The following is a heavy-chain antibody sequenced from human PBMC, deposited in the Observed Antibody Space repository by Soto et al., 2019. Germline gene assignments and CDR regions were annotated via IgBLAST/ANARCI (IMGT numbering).Heavy chain of an antibody. D-gene: IGHD3-9*01. CDR3: AKMAVDYDILTGYYAHRYYFDY. CDR2: ISGSGGRT. CDR1: GFTFSSYA. Sequence: GVSLRLSCAASGFTFSSYAISWVRQAPGKGLEWVSAISGSGGRTYYADSVKGRFTISRDNSKNTLYLQMNSLRAEDTAVYYCAKMAVDYDILTGYYAHRYYFDYWGQGTLVTVSS. J-gene: IGHJ4*02. V-gene: IGHV3-23*01.